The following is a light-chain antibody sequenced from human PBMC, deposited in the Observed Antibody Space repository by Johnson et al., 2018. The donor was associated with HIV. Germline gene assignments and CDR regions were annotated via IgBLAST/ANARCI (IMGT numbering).Light chain of an antibody. CDR3: GAWDSTLNAYV. CDR2: DNN. CDR1: SSNIGNNY. J-gene: IGLJ1*01. Sequence: QSVLTQPPSVSAAPGQKVTISCSGSSSNIGNNYVSWYQQLPGTAPKLLIYDNNKRPSGIPDRFSGSKSGTSATLAITGLQTGDEADYYCGAWDSTLNAYVFGTGTKVTVL. V-gene: IGLV1-51*01.